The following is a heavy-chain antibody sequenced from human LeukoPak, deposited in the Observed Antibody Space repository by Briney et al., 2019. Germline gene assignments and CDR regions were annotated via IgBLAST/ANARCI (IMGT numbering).Heavy chain of an antibody. CDR1: GFTFNNYA. D-gene: IGHD3-22*01. J-gene: IGHJ4*02. CDR2: TAGSGISK. CDR3: ARLPTFYYDSSGYHYDY. Sequence: GGSLRLSCVASGFTFNNYAMSWVGQAPGRGLEWASSTAGSGISKDYADSVKGRFTISKDKSKNTLYLQMDNLRAEDTGVYFCARLPTFYYDSSGYHYDYWGQGTLVTVSS. V-gene: IGHV3-23*01.